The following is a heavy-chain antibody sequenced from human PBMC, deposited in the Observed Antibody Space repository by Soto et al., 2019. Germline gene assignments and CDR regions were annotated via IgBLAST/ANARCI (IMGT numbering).Heavy chain of an antibody. CDR3: ASDLGGWPDY. J-gene: IGHJ4*02. D-gene: IGHD6-19*01. Sequence: QVQLVQSGAEVKKPGASVKVSCKASGYTFTSYAIHWVRQAPGQTLEWMGWINAGNGNTKYSQKFQDRVNMTKDTSASTTYMELSSLRSEDTAAYYCASDLGGWPDYWGQGTLVTVSS. CDR2: INAGNGNT. CDR1: GYTFTSYA. V-gene: IGHV1-3*01.